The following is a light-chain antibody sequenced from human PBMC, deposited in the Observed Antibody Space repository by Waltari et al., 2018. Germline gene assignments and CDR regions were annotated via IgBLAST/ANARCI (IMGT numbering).Light chain of an antibody. V-gene: IGLV3-27*01. Sequence: SYELTQPSSVSVSPGQTARITCSGDVLARKYARWFQQKPGQAPVLVIYKDTVRPSGIPERFSGSTSGTTVTLTISGAQIEDEGDYYCYSAAGDNLRLFGGGTKLTVL. CDR3: YSAAGDNLRL. CDR1: VLARKY. J-gene: IGLJ2*01. CDR2: KDT.